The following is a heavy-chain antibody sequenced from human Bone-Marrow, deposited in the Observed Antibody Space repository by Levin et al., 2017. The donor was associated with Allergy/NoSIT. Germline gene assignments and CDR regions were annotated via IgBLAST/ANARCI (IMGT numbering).Heavy chain of an antibody. CDR3: ASAPAHDYYFDY. CDR1: GITFNMYA. D-gene: IGHD2-21*02. J-gene: IGHJ4*02. V-gene: IGHV3-21*06. Sequence: PGGSLRLSCAASGITFNMYAMNWVRQAPGKGLEWLSFISSSSTYIKYADSVKGRFTISRDNARNSVYLRMDSLGVEDTAVYYCASAPAHDYYFDYWGQGTLVAVSS. CDR2: ISSSSTYI.